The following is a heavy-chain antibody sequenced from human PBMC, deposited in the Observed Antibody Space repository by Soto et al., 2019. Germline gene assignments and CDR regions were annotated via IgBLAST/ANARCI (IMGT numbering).Heavy chain of an antibody. Sequence: WGSRRLSCAASGLTFSNFWMHWVRQVPGKGLEWVSRINNDGSITNYADSVKGRFTISRDNAKNTLYLQMSSLRAADTAMYYYTSTSWFEYWGKGELVTISA. CDR3: TSTSWFEY. V-gene: IGHV3-74*01. CDR1: GLTFSNFW. D-gene: IGHD2-2*01. J-gene: IGHJ4*02. CDR2: INNDGSIT.